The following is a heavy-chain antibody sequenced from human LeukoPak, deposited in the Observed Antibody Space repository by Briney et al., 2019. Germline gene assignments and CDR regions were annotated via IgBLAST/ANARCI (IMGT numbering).Heavy chain of an antibody. V-gene: IGHV3-66*01. CDR2: IYSSGTT. CDR1: GFTVSSTF. D-gene: IGHD4-17*01. CDR3: ARYGSYGYYLDY. Sequence: HTGGSLRLSCAASGFTVSSTFMNWVRQAPGKGLEWVSVIYSSGTTFYADSVKGRFTISRDNSENTLYLQMNSLRAEDTAVYYCARYGSYGYYLDYWGQGTLVTVSS. J-gene: IGHJ4*02.